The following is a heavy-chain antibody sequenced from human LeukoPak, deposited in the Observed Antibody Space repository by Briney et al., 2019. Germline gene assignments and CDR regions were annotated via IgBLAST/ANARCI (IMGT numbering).Heavy chain of an antibody. V-gene: IGHV3-30-3*01. D-gene: IGHD3-22*01. CDR3: ATTYDSSGYSYFDY. CDR2: ISYDGTNK. Sequence: GGSLRLSCAASGFTFSSYAIHWVRQAPGKGLEGVALISYDGTNKYYADSVKGRFTISRDNSENTLYLQMNSLSADDTAVYYCATTYDSSGYSYFDYWGQGTLVTVSS. CDR1: GFTFSSYA. J-gene: IGHJ4*02.